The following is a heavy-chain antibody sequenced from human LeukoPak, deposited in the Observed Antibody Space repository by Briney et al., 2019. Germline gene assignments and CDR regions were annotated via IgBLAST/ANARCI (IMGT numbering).Heavy chain of an antibody. V-gene: IGHV3-20*04. CDR2: INWNGGST. CDR1: GFTFSSYG. J-gene: IGHJ3*02. D-gene: IGHD6-13*01. CDR3: ARDRIGSSLYHDDAFDI. Sequence: GGSLRLSCAASGFTFSSYGMSWVRQAPGKGLEWVSGINWNGGSTGYADSVKGRFTISRDNAKNSLYLQMNSLRAEDTALYYCARDRIGSSLYHDDAFDIWGQGTMVTVSS.